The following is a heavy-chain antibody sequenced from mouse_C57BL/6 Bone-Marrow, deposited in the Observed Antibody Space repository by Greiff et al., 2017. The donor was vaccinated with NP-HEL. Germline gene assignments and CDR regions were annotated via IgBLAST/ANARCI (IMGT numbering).Heavy chain of an antibody. CDR2: IYPGDGDT. J-gene: IGHJ1*03. CDR1: GYAFSSYW. Sequence: LQESGAELVKPGASVKISCKASGYAFSSYWMNWVKQRPGKGLEWIGQIYPGDGDTNYNGKFKGKATLTADKSSSTAYMQLSSLTSEDSAVYFCARSTVGPSYWYFDVWGTGTTVTVSS. V-gene: IGHV1-80*01. CDR3: ARSTVGPSYWYFDV. D-gene: IGHD1-1*01.